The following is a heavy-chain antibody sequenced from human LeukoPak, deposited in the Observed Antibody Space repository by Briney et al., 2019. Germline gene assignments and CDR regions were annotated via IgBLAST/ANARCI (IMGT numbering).Heavy chain of an antibody. J-gene: IGHJ4*02. V-gene: IGHV4-59*02. CDR1: GGSVSSHY. D-gene: IGHD2-15*01. CDR2: IYYSRST. Sequence: KPSETPSLTCTVSGGSVSSHYWGWIRQPPGKGLEWIGYIYYSRSTIYSPSLQGRVTIIIDTSKNQFSLNLSSVTAADTAVYYCARSGEGGAYWGQGTLVTVSS. CDR3: ARSGEGGAY.